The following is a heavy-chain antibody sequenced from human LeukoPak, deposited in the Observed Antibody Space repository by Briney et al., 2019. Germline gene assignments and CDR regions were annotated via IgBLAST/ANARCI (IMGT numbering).Heavy chain of an antibody. CDR3: ARGYGPHTSGWDY. Sequence: PPDTLSLTCTVSGGSISSYYWSWIRQPPGKGLEWIGYIYHSGSTNYNPSLRSRVTISVDTSKNQFSLKLSSVTAADTAVYYCARGYGPHTSGWDYWGQGTLVTVSS. CDR1: GGSISSYY. CDR2: IYHSGST. D-gene: IGHD6-19*01. J-gene: IGHJ4*02. V-gene: IGHV4-59*07.